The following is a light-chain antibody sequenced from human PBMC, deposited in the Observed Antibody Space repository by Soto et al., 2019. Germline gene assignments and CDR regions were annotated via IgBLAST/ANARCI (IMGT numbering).Light chain of an antibody. CDR3: QQYDTWPPGT. Sequence: EIVMTQSPATLSVSPGERASLSCRASQSVSSNLAWYQQKPGQAPRLLIYGASTRATGIPARFSGSGSGTEFTLTISGLQSGDVAVYYCQQYDTWPPGTFGQGTKVEIK. V-gene: IGKV3-15*01. CDR2: GAS. J-gene: IGKJ1*01. CDR1: QSVSSN.